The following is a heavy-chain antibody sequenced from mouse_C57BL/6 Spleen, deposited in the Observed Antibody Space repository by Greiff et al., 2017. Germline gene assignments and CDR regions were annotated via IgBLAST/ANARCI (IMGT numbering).Heavy chain of an antibody. CDR2: IRLKSDNYAT. CDR3: TEGGYYPYYAMDY. D-gene: IGHD2-3*01. J-gene: IGHJ4*01. V-gene: IGHV6-3*01. CDR1: GFTFSNYW. Sequence: EVKLEESGGGLVQPGGSMKLSCVASGFTFSNYWMNWVRQSPEKGLEWVAQIRLKSDNYATHYAESVKGRFTISRDDSKSSVYLQMNNLRAEDTGIYYCTEGGYYPYYAMDYWGQGTSVTVSS.